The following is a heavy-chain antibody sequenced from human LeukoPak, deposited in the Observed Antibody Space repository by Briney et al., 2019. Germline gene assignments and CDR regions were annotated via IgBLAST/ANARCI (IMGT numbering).Heavy chain of an antibody. CDR3: ARRVYYDSSGYDY. V-gene: IGHV3-21*01. CDR1: GFTFSNYA. J-gene: IGHJ4*02. CDR2: ISGSSTDI. Sequence: GGSLRLSCAASGFTFSNYAMNWVRQAPGKGLEWVSSISGSSTDIYYADSVKGRFTISRDNAKNLLYLQINSLRAEDTAIYYCARRVYYDSSGYDYWGQGTLVTVSS. D-gene: IGHD3-22*01.